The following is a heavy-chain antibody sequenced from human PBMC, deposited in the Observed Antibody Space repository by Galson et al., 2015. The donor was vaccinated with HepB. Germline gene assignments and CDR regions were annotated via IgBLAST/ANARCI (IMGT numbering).Heavy chain of an antibody. J-gene: IGHJ6*02. V-gene: IGHV3-30*04. CDR1: GFTFSNYA. CDR2: IWYDGSNK. D-gene: IGHD5-18*01. Sequence: SLRLSCAASGFTFSNYALHWVRQAPGKGLEWVAVIWYDGSNKYYADSVKGRFTISRDNSKNTLYLQMNSLRAEDTAVYHCARPRGYNYGTQFNYHYYGMDVWGQGTTVTVSS. CDR3: ARPRGYNYGTQFNYHYYGMDV.